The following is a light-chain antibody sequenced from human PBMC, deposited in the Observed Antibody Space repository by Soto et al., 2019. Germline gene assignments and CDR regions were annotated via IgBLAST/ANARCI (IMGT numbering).Light chain of an antibody. V-gene: IGKV1-33*01. Sequence: DIQMTQSLSSLSASVGDRVTITCQSSEDIGNYLNWFQQKPGKAPKLLIYDASNLETGVPSRFSGGGSGTDFTFTISSLQPEDIATYYCQQFESLPPTFGPGTRVDI. J-gene: IGKJ3*01. CDR2: DAS. CDR3: QQFESLPPT. CDR1: EDIGNY.